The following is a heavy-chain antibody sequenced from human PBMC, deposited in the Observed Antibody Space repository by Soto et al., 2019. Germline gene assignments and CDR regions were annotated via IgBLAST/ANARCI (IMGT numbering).Heavy chain of an antibody. Sequence: QVQLVQSGAEVKKPGSSVKVSCKASGGTFSSYAISWVRQAPGQGLEWMGGIIPIFGTANYAQKFQGRVTITADESTRTGYMELRSLGSEDTAVYYCARAGRRAVAGYFDYWGQGTLVTVSS. J-gene: IGHJ4*02. CDR2: IIPIFGTA. D-gene: IGHD6-19*01. CDR1: GGTFSSYA. V-gene: IGHV1-69*01. CDR3: ARAGRRAVAGYFDY.